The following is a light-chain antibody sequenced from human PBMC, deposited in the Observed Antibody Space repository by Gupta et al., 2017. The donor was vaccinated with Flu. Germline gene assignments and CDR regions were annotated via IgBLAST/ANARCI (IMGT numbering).Light chain of an antibody. Sequence: AANLSLSPRERAALSCRASQSVGRILVWYQQKPGQAPMLLRADAATRATGIPARFGGSGSGTDFTLTISSREPEDLAVYYCQQCADWPMTFGQGTRLEIK. J-gene: IGKJ5*01. CDR3: QQCADWPMT. V-gene: IGKV3-11*01. CDR2: DAA. CDR1: QSVGRI.